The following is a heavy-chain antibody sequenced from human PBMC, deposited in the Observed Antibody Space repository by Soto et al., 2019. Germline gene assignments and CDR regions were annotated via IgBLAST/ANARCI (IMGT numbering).Heavy chain of an antibody. CDR3: ARDVVVFGVVITYNWFDP. V-gene: IGHV4-4*07. J-gene: IGHJ5*02. CDR1: GGSISSCY. D-gene: IGHD3-3*01. CDR2: IYTSGST. Sequence: SETLSLTCTVSGGSISSCYWSWIRQPAGKGLEWIGRIYTSGSTNYNPSLKSRVTMSVDTSKNQFSLKLSSVTAADTAVYYCARDVVVFGVVITYNWFDPWGQGTLVTVSS.